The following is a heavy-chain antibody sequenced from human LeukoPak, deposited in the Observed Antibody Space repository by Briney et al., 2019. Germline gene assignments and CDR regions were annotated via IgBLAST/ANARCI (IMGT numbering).Heavy chain of an antibody. D-gene: IGHD3-22*01. J-gene: IGHJ4*02. CDR2: ISSSSSTI. V-gene: IGHV3-48*01. CDR1: GFTFSSHS. CDR3: ARGAYYYED. Sequence: PGGSLRLSCAASGFTFSSHSMHWVRQAPGKGLEWVSYISSSSSTIYYADSVKGRFTISRDNAKNSLYLQMNSLRAEDTAVYYCARGAYYYEDWGQGTLVTVSS.